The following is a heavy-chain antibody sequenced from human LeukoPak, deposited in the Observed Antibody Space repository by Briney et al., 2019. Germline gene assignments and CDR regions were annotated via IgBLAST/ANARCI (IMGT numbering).Heavy chain of an antibody. J-gene: IGHJ4*02. CDR3: ASQYSGYDYPYYFDY. Sequence: KPSATLSLTCTVSGGSISSSSYYWGWIRQPPGKGLEWIGSIYYSGSTYYNPSLKSRVTISVDTSKNQFSLKLSSVTAADTAVYYCASQYSGYDYPYYFDYWGQGTLVTVSS. V-gene: IGHV4-39*01. CDR1: GGSISSSSYY. D-gene: IGHD5-12*01. CDR2: IYYSGST.